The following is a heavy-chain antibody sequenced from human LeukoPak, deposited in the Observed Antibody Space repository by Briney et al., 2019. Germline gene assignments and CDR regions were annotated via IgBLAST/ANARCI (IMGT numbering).Heavy chain of an antibody. J-gene: IGHJ4*02. CDR2: IIPILGIA. CDR3: ARGREYQLLGDY. D-gene: IGHD2-2*01. V-gene: IGHV1-69*04. CDR1: GGTFSSYA. Sequence: SVKVSCKASGGTFSSYAISWVRQAPGQGLEWMGRIIPILGIANYAQKFQGRVTITADKSTSTAYMELSSLRSEDTAVYYYARGREYQLLGDYWGQGTLVTVSS.